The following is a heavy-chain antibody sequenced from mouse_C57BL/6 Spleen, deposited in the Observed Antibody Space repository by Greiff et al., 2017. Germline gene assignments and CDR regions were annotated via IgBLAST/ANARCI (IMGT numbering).Heavy chain of an antibody. J-gene: IGHJ2*01. CDR2: IDPSDSYT. CDR3: ARSAEGGLYYFDY. Sequence: QVQLQQPGAELVMPGASVKLSCKASGYTFTSYWMHWVKQRPGQGLEWIGEIDPSDSYTNYNQKFKGKSTLTVDKSSSTAYLQLSSLTSEDSAVYYCARSAEGGLYYFDYWGQGTTLTVSS. D-gene: IGHD3-1*01. V-gene: IGHV1-69*01. CDR1: GYTFTSYW.